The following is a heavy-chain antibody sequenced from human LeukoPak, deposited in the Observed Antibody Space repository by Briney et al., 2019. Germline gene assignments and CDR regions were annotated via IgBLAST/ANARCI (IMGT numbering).Heavy chain of an antibody. D-gene: IGHD3-10*01. CDR1: GFTLSSYW. J-gene: IGHJ4*02. CDR3: APPPYGSGSYHLDY. V-gene: IGHV3-7*01. Sequence: GGSLRLTCAASGFTLSSYWMSWVRQPPGKGLEWVANIKQHGSEKYYVDSVKGRSTISRANDKTSMYLQMNSIRAEDTAVYHCAPPPYGSGSYHLDYRGQGTLVTVSS. CDR2: IKQHGSEK.